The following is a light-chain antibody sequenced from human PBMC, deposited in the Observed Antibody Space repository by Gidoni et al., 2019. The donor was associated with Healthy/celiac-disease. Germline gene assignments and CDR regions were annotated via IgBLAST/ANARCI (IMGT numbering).Light chain of an antibody. V-gene: IGLV3-1*01. J-gene: IGLJ2*01. CDR2: HDS. CDR1: QLGDKY. Sequence: SYELTQPPSVSVSPGQTASLTCSGDQLGDKYACWYQQKPGQSPVLVIYHDSKRPSGIPARFSGSNSGNTATLTISGTQAMDEADYYCQAWDSSSVVFGGGTKLTVL. CDR3: QAWDSSSVV.